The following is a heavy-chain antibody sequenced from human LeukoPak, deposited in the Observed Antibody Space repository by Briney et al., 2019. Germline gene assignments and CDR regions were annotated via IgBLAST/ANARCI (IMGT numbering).Heavy chain of an antibody. CDR2: ISNSGGNT. CDR1: EFTFSTSA. V-gene: IGHV3-23*01. J-gene: IGHJ4*02. D-gene: IGHD3-10*01. Sequence: QPGGSLRLSCAASEFTFSTSAMNWVRQAPGKGLEWVSGISNSGGNTYYADSVKGRFTISRDNSKNTLYLQMKSLRAEDTAVYYCAKGAAMVRGVPEDWGQGTLVTVSS. CDR3: AKGAAMVRGVPED.